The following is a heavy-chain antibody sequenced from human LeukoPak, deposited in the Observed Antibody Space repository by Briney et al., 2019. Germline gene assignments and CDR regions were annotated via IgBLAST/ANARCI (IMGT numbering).Heavy chain of an antibody. J-gene: IGHJ6*02. CDR3: ARGHTAMAQGMDV. CDR1: GYTFTGYY. Sequence: ASVKVSCKASGYTFTGYYMHWVRQAPGQGLEWMGWINPNSGGTNYAQKFQGRVTMTRNTSISTAYMELSSLRSEDTAVYYCARGHTAMAQGMDVWGQGTTVTVSS. D-gene: IGHD5-18*01. V-gene: IGHV1-2*02. CDR2: INPNSGGT.